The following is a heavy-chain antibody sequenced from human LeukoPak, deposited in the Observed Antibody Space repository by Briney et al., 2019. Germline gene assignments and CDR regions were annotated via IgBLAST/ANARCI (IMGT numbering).Heavy chain of an antibody. CDR3: ARLGGDYDFLSGVYYYYYYYMDV. D-gene: IGHD3-3*01. J-gene: IGHJ6*03. CDR2: ISSSSSYI. Sequence: GGSLRLSCAASGFTFSSYSMNWVRQAPGKGLEWVSSISSSSSYIYYADSVKGRFTISRDNAKNSLYLQMNSLRAEDTAVYYCARLGGDYDFLSGVYYYYYYYMDVWGKGTTVTVSS. CDR1: GFTFSSYS. V-gene: IGHV3-21*01.